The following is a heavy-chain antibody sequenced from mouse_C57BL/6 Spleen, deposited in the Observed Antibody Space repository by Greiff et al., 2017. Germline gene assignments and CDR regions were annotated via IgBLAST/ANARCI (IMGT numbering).Heavy chain of an antibody. CDR2: IYPRDGST. V-gene: IGHV1-78*01. Sequence: VKLMESDAELVKPGASVKISCKVSGYTFTDHTIHWMKQRPEQGLEWIGYIYPRDGSTKYNEKFKGKATLTADKSSSTAYMQLNSLTSEDSAVYFCAREGLYGSSPYAMDYWGQGTSVTVSS. D-gene: IGHD1-1*01. CDR3: AREGLYGSSPYAMDY. J-gene: IGHJ4*01. CDR1: GYTFTDHT.